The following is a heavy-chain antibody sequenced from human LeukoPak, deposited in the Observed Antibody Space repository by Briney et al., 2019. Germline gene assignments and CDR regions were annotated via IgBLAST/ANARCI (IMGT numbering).Heavy chain of an antibody. D-gene: IGHD3-3*01. J-gene: IGHJ4*02. CDR3: ARGVDDFWSGYPRVFDY. CDR1: GGSISSSSYY. Sequence: SETLSLTCTVSGGSISSSSYYWGWIRQPPGKGLEWIGSIYYSGSTYYNPSLKSRVTISVDTSKNQFSLKLSSVTAADTAVYYCARGVDDFWSGYPRVFDYWGQGTLVTVSS. CDR2: IYYSGST. V-gene: IGHV4-39*01.